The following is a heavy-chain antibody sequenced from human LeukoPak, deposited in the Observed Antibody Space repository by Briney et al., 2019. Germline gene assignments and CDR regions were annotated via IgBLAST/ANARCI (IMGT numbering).Heavy chain of an antibody. D-gene: IGHD3-10*01. J-gene: IGHJ5*02. CDR3: ARDSGTTGEVKFDP. CDR2: ISYDGSYK. Sequence: GGSLRLSCVASAFTFSSCAIHWVRQAPGKGLEWVAVISYDGSYKYYADSVKGRFTISRDNSKNTLYLQMNTLRPEDTAVYYCARDSGTTGEVKFDPWGQGTLVTVSS. V-gene: IGHV3-30*04. CDR1: AFTFSSCA.